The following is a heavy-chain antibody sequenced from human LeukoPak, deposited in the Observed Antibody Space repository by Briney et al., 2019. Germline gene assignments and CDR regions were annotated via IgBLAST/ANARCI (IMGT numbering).Heavy chain of an antibody. CDR3: ARSYNWNSDYYFDY. J-gene: IGHJ4*02. CDR1: GYTFTSYG. Sequence: ASVKVSCKASGYTFTSYGISWVRQAPGQGLEWMGWISAYNGNTNYAQRLQGRVTMTTDTSTSTAYMELRSLRSDDTAVYYCARSYNWNSDYYFDYWGQGTLVTVSS. V-gene: IGHV1-18*01. D-gene: IGHD1-7*01. CDR2: ISAYNGNT.